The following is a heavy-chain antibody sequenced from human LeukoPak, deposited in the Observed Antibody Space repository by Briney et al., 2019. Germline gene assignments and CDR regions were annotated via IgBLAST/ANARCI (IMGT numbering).Heavy chain of an antibody. CDR1: GGTFSSYA. D-gene: IGHD2-21*02. Sequence: SVKVSCKASGGTFSSYAISWVRQAPEQGLEWMGRIIPIFGIANYAQKFQGRVTITADKSTSTAYMELSSLRSEDTAVYYCATYQPLLFYYGMDVWGQGTTVTVSS. CDR3: ATYQPLLFYYGMDV. CDR2: IIPIFGIA. J-gene: IGHJ6*02. V-gene: IGHV1-69*04.